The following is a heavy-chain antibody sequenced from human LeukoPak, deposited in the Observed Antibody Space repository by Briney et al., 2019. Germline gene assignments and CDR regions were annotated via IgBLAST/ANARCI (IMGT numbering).Heavy chain of an antibody. Sequence: GGSLSLSCAASGFTFSSYAMSWVRQAPGKGLEWVSGISWNSGSIGYADSVKGRFTISRDNAKNSLYLQMNSLRAEDTALYYCAKDHYYDSSGYYYEFDYWGQGTLVTVSS. CDR1: GFTFSSYA. J-gene: IGHJ4*02. V-gene: IGHV3-9*01. CDR2: ISWNSGSI. CDR3: AKDHYYDSSGYYYEFDY. D-gene: IGHD3-22*01.